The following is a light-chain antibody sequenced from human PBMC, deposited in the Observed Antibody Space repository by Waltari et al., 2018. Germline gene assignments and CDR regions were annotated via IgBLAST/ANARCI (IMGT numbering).Light chain of an antibody. V-gene: IGKV3-11*01. CDR2: DVS. CDR3: QQRYAWPIT. Sequence: EIVLTQSPATLSLSPGERATLSCRASQSVDSQLAWYQQKPGQAPRLLIHDVSNRATGSPPRFSGSGSGTDFRLTISSLEAEDSAVYYCQQRYAWPITFGGGTKVELK. CDR1: QSVDSQ. J-gene: IGKJ4*01.